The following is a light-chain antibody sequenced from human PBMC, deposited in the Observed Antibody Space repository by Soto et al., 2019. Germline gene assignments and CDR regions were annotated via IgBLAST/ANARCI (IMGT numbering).Light chain of an antibody. J-gene: IGLJ2*01. V-gene: IGLV6-57*04. CDR1: VGGIAYNS. Sequence: NFMLTQPHSVSESPGKTVIISCTRSVGGIAYNSVQWYQQRPGSAPTTVIYDNNQRPSGVPDRFSGSTDGSSNSASLTITGAQADDESDYYCVLYMRSGISVFGGGTKVTVL. CDR3: VLYMRSGISV. CDR2: DNN.